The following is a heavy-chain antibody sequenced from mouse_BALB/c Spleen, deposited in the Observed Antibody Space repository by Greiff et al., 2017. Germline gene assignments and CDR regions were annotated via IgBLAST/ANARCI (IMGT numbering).Heavy chain of an antibody. V-gene: IGHV14-4*02. CDR1: GFNIKDYY. D-gene: IGHD3-1*01. J-gene: IGHJ2*01. Sequence: VQLQQSGAELVRSGASVKLSCTASGFNIKDYYMHWVKQRPEQGLEWIGWIDPENGDTEYAPKFQGKATMTADTSSNTAYLQLSSLTSEDTAVYYCNPGLHFDYWGQGTTLTVSS. CDR2: IDPENGDT. CDR3: NPGLHFDY.